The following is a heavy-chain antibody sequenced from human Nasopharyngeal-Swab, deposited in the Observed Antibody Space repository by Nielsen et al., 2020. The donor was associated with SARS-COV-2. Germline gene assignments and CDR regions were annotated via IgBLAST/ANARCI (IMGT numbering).Heavy chain of an antibody. Sequence: SETLSLTCTVSGGSISSYYWSWIRQHPGKGLEWIGYIYYSGSTYYNPSLKSRVTISVDTSKNQFSLKLSSVTAADTAVYYCARAVAGQNWYFDLWGRGTLVTVSS. J-gene: IGHJ2*01. CDR1: GGSISSYY. CDR3: ARAVAGQNWYFDL. CDR2: IYYSGST. V-gene: IGHV4-59*06. D-gene: IGHD6-19*01.